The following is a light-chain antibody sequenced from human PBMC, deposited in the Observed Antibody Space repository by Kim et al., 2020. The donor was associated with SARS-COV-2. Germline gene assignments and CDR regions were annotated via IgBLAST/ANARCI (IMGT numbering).Light chain of an antibody. CDR1: SSDIGTYNS. CDR2: DVI. Sequence: QSALTQPASMSGSPGQSITISCTGTSSDIGTYNSVSWYQQHPGKVPKLIICDVIKWPSGVSNRFSGSKSGNTAFLTISGLQAEDEADYYCSSYRSSNTVVFGGGTQLAVL. CDR3: SSYRSSNTVV. J-gene: IGLJ2*01. V-gene: IGLV2-14*01.